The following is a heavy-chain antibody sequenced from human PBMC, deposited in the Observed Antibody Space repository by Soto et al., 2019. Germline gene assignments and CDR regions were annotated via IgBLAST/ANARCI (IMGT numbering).Heavy chain of an antibody. V-gene: IGHV3-48*03. D-gene: IGHD2-21*01. CDR3: VRDNSHIIVTPFDL. J-gene: IGHJ4*02. CDR2: ISFRGTTT. Sequence: EEQLVESGGGLVQPGGSLRLSCAASGFTFSNFEMNWVRQVPGKGLEWLSYISFRGTTTYYAGSVRGRFTISRDNAKNSVFLQMDRLRVEDTAIYYCVRDNSHIIVTPFDLWGQGTQVTVSS. CDR1: GFTFSNFE.